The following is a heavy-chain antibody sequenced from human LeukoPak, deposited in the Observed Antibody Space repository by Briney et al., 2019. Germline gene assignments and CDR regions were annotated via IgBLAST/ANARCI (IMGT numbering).Heavy chain of an antibody. CDR3: YDTSGH. J-gene: IGHJ4*02. Sequence: GGSLRLSCTASGFTFGSWIIWVRQAPRKGLEWVASIKQDGSEKYYLDSVKSRFTMSRDSAKNSLYLQMSSLRAEDTAVYYCYDTSGHWGQGTLVTVSS. CDR1: GFTFGSW. CDR2: IKQDGSEK. V-gene: IGHV3-7*01. D-gene: IGHD3-22*01.